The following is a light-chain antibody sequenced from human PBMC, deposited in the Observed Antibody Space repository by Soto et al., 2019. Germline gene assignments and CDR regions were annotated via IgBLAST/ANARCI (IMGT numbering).Light chain of an antibody. CDR1: QSVSSN. V-gene: IGKV3-20*01. CDR2: GAY. CDR3: QQYGSSPRT. J-gene: IGKJ1*01. Sequence: EIVMTQSPATLSVSQGERATLSCRASQSVSSNLAWYQQKPGQAPRLLIYGAYTRAGGIPDRFSGSGSGTDFTLTISRLEPEDFAVYFCQQYGSSPRTFGQGTKVDI.